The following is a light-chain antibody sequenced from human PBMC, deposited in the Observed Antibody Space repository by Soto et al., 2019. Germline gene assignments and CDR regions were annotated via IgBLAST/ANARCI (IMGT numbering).Light chain of an antibody. J-gene: IGKJ1*01. V-gene: IGKV3-15*01. Sequence: EIVMTQSPAPLSVSPGERATLSCRASQSVRSNLAWYQQKPGQAPRLLIYGVSTRATGIPARFSGSGSETEFTLTISSLQSEDFAVYYCQQYTNWPPLTFGQGTNVEVK. CDR3: QQYTNWPPLT. CDR2: GVS. CDR1: QSVRSN.